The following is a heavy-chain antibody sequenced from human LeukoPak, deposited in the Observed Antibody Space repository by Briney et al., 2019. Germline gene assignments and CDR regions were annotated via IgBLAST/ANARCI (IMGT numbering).Heavy chain of an antibody. V-gene: IGHV1-18*01. D-gene: IGHD3-22*01. CDR2: ISAYNGNT. Sequence: ASVKVSCKASGYTFTSYGISWVRQAPGQGLEWMGWISAYNGNTNYAQKFQGRVTMTRDTSISTAYMELSRLRSDDTAVYYCARDRGYYDSSVRTVWFDPWGQGTLVTVSS. J-gene: IGHJ5*02. CDR3: ARDRGYYDSSVRTVWFDP. CDR1: GYTFTSYG.